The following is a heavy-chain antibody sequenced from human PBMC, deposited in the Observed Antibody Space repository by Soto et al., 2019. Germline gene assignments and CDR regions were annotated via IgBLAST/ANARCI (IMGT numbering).Heavy chain of an antibody. CDR1: GGTFSSYA. CDR3: AKQVVVPGGDHKKYYYYYAMGV. D-gene: IGHD2-21*02. CDR2: IIPIFGTA. Sequence: ASVKVSCKASGGTFSSYAISWVRQAPGQGLEWMGGIIPIFGTANYAQKFQGRVTITADESTSTAYMELSSLRAEDTAVYYCAKQVVVPGGDHKKYYYYYAMGVWGQGTTVTVSS. J-gene: IGHJ6*02. V-gene: IGHV1-69*13.